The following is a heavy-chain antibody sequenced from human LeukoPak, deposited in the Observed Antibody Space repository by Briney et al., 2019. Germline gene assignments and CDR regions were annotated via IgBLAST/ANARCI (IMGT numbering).Heavy chain of an antibody. Sequence: PGGSLRLSCAASGFTFSSYWMSWVRQAPGKGLEWVANIKQDGSEKYYVDSVKGRFTISRDNAKNSLYLQMNSLRAEDTAVYYCARISRGLRGWFDPRGQGTLVTVSS. CDR2: IKQDGSEK. D-gene: IGHD3-3*01. CDR1: GFTFSSYW. V-gene: IGHV3-7*01. J-gene: IGHJ5*02. CDR3: ARISRGLRGWFDP.